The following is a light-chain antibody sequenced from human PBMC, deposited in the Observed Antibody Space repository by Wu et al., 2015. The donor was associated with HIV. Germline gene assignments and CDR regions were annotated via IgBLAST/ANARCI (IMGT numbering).Light chain of an antibody. CDR3: QQYSRSPVT. CDR2: GAS. V-gene: IGKV3-20*01. Sequence: EIVLTQSPGTLSLSPGERATLSCRTSQSVSSNYLAWYQQKPGQAPRLLIYGASSRATGIPDRFSGSGSGTDFTLIINRLEPEDFAVYYCQQYSRSPVTFGQGTRLEI. J-gene: IGKJ5*01. CDR1: QSVSSNY.